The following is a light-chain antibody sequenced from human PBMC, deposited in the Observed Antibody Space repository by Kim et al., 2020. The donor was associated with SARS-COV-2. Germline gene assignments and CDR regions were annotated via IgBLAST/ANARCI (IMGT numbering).Light chain of an antibody. V-gene: IGKV4-1*01. Sequence: DIVMTQSPDSLAVSLGERATINCKSSQSVLYSSNNKNYLAWYQQKPGQPPKPLIYWASTRESGVPDRFSGSGSGTDFTLTISSLQAEDVAVYYCQQYSSTPRTFGQGTKVEIK. CDR3: QQYSSTPRT. J-gene: IGKJ1*01. CDR2: WAS. CDR1: QSVLYSSNNKNY.